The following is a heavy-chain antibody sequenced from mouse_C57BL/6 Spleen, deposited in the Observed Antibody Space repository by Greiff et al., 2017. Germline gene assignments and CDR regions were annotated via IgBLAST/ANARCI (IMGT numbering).Heavy chain of an antibody. CDR1: GYTFTSYW. Sequence: QVQLQQPGAELVKPGASVKLSCKASGYTFTSYWMQWVKQRPGQGLEWIGEIDPSDSYTNYNQKFKGKATLTVDTSSSTAYMQLSSLTSEDSAVYYGARKYFDVWGTGTTVTVSS. CDR2: IDPSDSYT. J-gene: IGHJ1*03. CDR3: ARKYFDV. V-gene: IGHV1-50*01.